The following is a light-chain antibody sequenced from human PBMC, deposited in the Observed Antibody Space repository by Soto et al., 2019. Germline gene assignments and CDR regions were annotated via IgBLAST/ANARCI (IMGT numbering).Light chain of an antibody. CDR2: EVS. CDR3: SSYAGSNIWV. CDR1: SSDVGGYNY. V-gene: IGLV2-8*01. Sequence: QSVLTQPPSASGSPGQSVTISCTGTSSDVGGYNYVSWYQQHPGKAPKRMIYEVSKRPSGVPDRFSGSKSGNTASLTVSGLQAEDEADYYCSSYAGSNIWVFGGGTKLTVL. J-gene: IGLJ3*02.